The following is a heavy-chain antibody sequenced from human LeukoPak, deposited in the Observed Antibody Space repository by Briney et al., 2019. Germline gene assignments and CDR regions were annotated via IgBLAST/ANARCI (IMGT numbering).Heavy chain of an antibody. CDR3: ARYFCSGGICYHFDY. D-gene: IGHD2-15*01. CDR1: GGSVSSDNYY. V-gene: IGHV4-61*01. J-gene: IGHJ4*02. CDR2: FYNSGGT. Sequence: PSETLSLTCTVSGGSVSSDNYYWSWIRQPPGKGLEWIGYFYNSGGTKYNPSLKSRVTISVETSKNQFSLKVSSVTAADTALYYCARYFCSGGICYHFDYWGQGTLVTVSS.